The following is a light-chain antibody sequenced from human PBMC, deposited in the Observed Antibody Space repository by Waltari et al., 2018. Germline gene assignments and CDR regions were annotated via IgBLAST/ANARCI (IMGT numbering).Light chain of an antibody. Sequence: DIQMTQSPSSLSASVGDRVTITCRASENVNNYLNWYQQKPGKAPKLLIYNASTLQSGVPSRFSGSGSGTDYTFTISSLQSEDVATYYCQHGYGTPLTFGGGTKVEIK. CDR1: ENVNNY. V-gene: IGKV1-39*01. CDR3: QHGYGTPLT. CDR2: NAS. J-gene: IGKJ4*01.